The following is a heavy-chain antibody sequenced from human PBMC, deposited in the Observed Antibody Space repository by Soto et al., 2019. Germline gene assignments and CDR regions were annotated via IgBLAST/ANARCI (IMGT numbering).Heavy chain of an antibody. D-gene: IGHD6-19*01. CDR2: IKQDGSEN. CDR3: ARDHINGWKFDY. CDR1: VFTFINYW. J-gene: IGHJ4*02. V-gene: IGHV3-7*01. Sequence: GWSLRLACASSVFTFINYWMRWVRQAPGKGLEWVANIKQDGSENYYVDSVNGRFTTSRDNTKNSFYLQMNSLRAEDTAVYYCARDHINGWKFDYWGRGTLVTVSS.